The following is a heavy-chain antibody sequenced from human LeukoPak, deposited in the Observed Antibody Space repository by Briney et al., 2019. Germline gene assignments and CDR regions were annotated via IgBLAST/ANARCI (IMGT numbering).Heavy chain of an antibody. CDR1: GFTFSNYA. V-gene: IGHV3-23*01. CDR3: TKEARYSYAPD. J-gene: IGHJ4*02. D-gene: IGHD5-18*01. Sequence: GGSLRLSCAASGFTFSNYAMSWVRQAPGKGLEWVSAISGSGGRTYYADSVKGRFTISRDNSKNTLYLQMNSLRAEDTAVYYCTKEARYSYAPDWGQGTLVAVSS. CDR2: ISGSGGRT.